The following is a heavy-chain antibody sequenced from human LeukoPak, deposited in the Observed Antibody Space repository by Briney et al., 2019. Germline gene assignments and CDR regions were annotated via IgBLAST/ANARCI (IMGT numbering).Heavy chain of an antibody. D-gene: IGHD3-10*01. CDR2: IYDSGST. J-gene: IGHJ3*02. V-gene: IGHV4-59*01. CDR3: ARELVRGVIGAFDI. Sequence: PSETLSLTCTVSGGSIREYYLSWIRQPPGKGLEWIGYIYDSGSTNYNPSLKSRVTIPVDTSKNHFSPKLSSVTAADTAVYYCARELVRGVIGAFDIWGQGTMVTVSS. CDR1: GGSIREYY.